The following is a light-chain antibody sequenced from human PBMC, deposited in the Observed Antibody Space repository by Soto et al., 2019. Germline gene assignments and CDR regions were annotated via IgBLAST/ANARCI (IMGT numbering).Light chain of an antibody. J-gene: IGKJ2*01. CDR2: GAS. Sequence: DIQMTQSPSSLSASVGDRVTITCRASQDILNYLAWFQQKPGKAPKSLIYGASSLHSGVPSRFRGSGLGTDFSLPSSSLQPEDFATFYCKHYASNVALFGQGPTLEV. CDR1: QDILNY. V-gene: IGKV1-16*01. CDR3: KHYASNVAL.